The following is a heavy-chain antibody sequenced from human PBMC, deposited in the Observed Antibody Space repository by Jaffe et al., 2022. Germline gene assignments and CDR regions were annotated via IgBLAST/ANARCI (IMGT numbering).Heavy chain of an antibody. J-gene: IGHJ6*03. CDR1: GFTFSSYE. Sequence: EVQLVESGGGLVQPGGSLRLSCAASGFTFSSYEMNWVRQAPGKGLEWVSYISSSGSTIYYADSVKGRFTISRDNAKNSLYLQMNSLRAEDTAVYYCARVDIGCSSTSCLYYYYYYYMDVWGKGTTVTVSS. V-gene: IGHV3-48*03. CDR2: ISSSGSTI. CDR3: ARVDIGCSSTSCLYYYYYYYMDV. D-gene: IGHD2-2*01.